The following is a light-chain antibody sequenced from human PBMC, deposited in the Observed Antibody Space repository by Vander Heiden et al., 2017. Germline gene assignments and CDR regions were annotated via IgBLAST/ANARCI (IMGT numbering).Light chain of an antibody. V-gene: IGKV3-20*01. CDR3: QQYGRSPTT. Sequence: EIVLTPSPGTLSLSPGDSATLSCSASQSVSSSYLAWYQQKPGQAPRLLIYGASSRATGIPDRFSGSGSGTDFTLTISRLEPEDFAVYYCQQYGRSPTTFGQGTKVEIK. CDR2: GAS. J-gene: IGKJ1*01. CDR1: QSVSSSY.